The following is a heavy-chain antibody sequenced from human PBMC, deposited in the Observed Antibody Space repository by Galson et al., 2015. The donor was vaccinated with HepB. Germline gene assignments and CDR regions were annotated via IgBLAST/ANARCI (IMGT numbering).Heavy chain of an antibody. D-gene: IGHD1-26*01. CDR1: GFTFLSSA. Sequence: SVKVSCKASGFTFLSSAVQWVRQARGQRPEWIGWIVVVSGDTNLAQKFQERVTITRDMSTTTAYMELSSLRSEDTAIYYCAAGQNYYNFDYWGQGTLVTVSS. CDR2: IVVVSGDT. V-gene: IGHV1-58*01. CDR3: AAGQNYYNFDY. J-gene: IGHJ4*02.